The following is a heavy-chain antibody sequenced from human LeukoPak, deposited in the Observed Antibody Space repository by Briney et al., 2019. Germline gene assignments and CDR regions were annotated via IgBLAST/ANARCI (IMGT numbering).Heavy chain of an antibody. CDR1: GYTFTNYA. J-gene: IGHJ5*01. CDR2: INPNTGNP. D-gene: IGHD3-16*02. CDR3: ARAYQRLGGLSFPDS. Sequence: ASVKVSCKASGYTFTNYAMNWVRQARGQGLEWMGWINPNTGNPMYAQGFTGRFVFSLDTSVTTTYLQINGLEAEDTAVYYCARAYQRLGGLSFPDSWGQGTLVTVSS. V-gene: IGHV7-4-1*02.